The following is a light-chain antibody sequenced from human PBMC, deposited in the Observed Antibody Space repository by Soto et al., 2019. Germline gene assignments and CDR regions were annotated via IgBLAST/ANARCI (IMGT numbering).Light chain of an antibody. CDR1: QSVPST. Sequence: EIVLTQSPGTLSLSPGERATLSCRASQSVPSTYLAWYQQRPGQAPRLLIYGASTRAPGVPDRFSGSGSGTEFTLTISSLQSEDFAVYYCQQYNNWPPYTFGQGTKLEIK. CDR2: GAS. V-gene: IGKV3D-15*01. CDR3: QQYNNWPPYT. J-gene: IGKJ2*01.